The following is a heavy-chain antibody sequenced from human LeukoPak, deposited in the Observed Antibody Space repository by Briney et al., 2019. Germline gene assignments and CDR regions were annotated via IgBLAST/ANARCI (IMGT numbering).Heavy chain of an antibody. V-gene: IGHV3-48*01. Sequence: QTGGSLRLSCEASAVSITGYGMKWVRQAPGKGLEWISSISSSTTSIYYADSVKGRFTISRDNAKNSLYLQMNSLRAEDTAVYYCPRGYSKHPLDYWGQGTLVTVSS. CDR2: ISSSTTSI. CDR3: PRGYSKHPLDY. D-gene: IGHD4-11*01. CDR1: AVSITGYG. J-gene: IGHJ4*02.